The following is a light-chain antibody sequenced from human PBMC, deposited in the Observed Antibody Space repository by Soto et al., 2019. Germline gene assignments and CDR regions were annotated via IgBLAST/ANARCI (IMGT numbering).Light chain of an antibody. Sequence: EIVITQSASTLSVSPGERATLSCRASQSVSSNLAWYQQKPGQAPRLLIYGASTRATGIPARFSGSGSGTDFTLTISSLEPEDFAVYCCQQYGSSPRTFGQGTKVDIK. V-gene: IGKV3-15*01. J-gene: IGKJ1*01. CDR1: QSVSSN. CDR2: GAS. CDR3: QQYGSSPRT.